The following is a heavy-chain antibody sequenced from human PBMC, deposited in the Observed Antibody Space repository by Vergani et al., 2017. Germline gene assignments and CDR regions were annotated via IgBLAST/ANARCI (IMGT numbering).Heavy chain of an antibody. CDR1: GGSISSGGYS. D-gene: IGHD2-15*01. V-gene: IGHV4-30-2*01. J-gene: IGHJ6*02. CDR2: IYHSGST. CDR3: ARRIHSAHYGMDV. Sequence: QLQLQEFGSGLVKPSQTLSLTCAVSGGSISSGGYSWSWIRQPPGKGLEWIGYIYHSGSTYYNPSLKSRVTISVDRSKNQFSLKLSSVTAADTAVYYCARRIHSAHYGMDVWGQGTTVTVSS.